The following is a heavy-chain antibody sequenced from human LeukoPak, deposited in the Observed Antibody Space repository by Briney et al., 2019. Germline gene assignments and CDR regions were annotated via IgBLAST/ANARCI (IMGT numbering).Heavy chain of an antibody. CDR1: GFTFSSHW. CDR3: ARGVGTTGYYGMDV. Sequence: PGGSLRLSCAASGFTFSSHWMHWVRQAPGKGLEYVSGISSNGGSTYYANSVKGRFTISRDNSKNTLYLQMGSLRAEDMAVYYCARGVGTTGYYGMDVWGQGTTVTVSS. V-gene: IGHV3-64*01. CDR2: ISSNGGST. J-gene: IGHJ6*02. D-gene: IGHD3-10*01.